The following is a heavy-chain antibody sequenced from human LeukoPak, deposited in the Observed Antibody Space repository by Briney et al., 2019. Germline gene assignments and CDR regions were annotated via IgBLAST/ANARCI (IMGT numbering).Heavy chain of an antibody. Sequence: ASVTVSCTASGYTFDNYGIMWVRQAPGQGLEWMGWISGHNNNAKYAQKVQGRVTMTTDTSAGTAYLEMRSLTSDDTAVYYCARSDVLPGDYWGQGTLVTVSS. V-gene: IGHV1-18*01. CDR1: GYTFDNYG. D-gene: IGHD6-6*01. CDR2: ISGHNNNA. J-gene: IGHJ4*02. CDR3: ARSDVLPGDY.